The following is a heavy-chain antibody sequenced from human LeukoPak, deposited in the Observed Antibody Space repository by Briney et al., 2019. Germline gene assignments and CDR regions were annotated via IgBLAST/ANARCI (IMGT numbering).Heavy chain of an antibody. CDR2: ISGSGGST. J-gene: IGHJ6*03. CDR1: RFTFSSYG. V-gene: IGHV3-23*01. CDR3: AKTSHSYYYYMDV. Sequence: GGSLRLSCAASRFTFSSYGISCGREAPGKGLEWVSAISGSGGSTYYADSVEGRFTISRHNSKNTLYLQMNSLRAEDTAVYYCAKTSHSYYYYMDVWGNGTTVTISS.